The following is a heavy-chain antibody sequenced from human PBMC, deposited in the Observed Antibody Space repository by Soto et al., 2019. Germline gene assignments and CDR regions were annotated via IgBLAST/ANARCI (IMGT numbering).Heavy chain of an antibody. D-gene: IGHD6-19*01. V-gene: IGHV3-30*02. J-gene: IGHJ3*02. CDR1: GFNFKSYM. Sequence: GGSLRLSCATSGFNFKSYMMHWVRQAPGKGLEWVALISNTRTNKHYADSVKGRFTISRDNSKNTLYLQMNSLRADDTAVYYSAKKVIAVVTLGDAFDIWGQGTMVTVSS. CDR3: AKKVIAVVTLGDAFDI. CDR2: ISNTRTNK.